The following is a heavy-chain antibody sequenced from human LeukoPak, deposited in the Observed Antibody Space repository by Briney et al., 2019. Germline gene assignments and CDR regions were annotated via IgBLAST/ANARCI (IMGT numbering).Heavy chain of an antibody. V-gene: IGHV4-34*01. CDR3: ARVWLEQNWFDP. CDR1: GGSFSDYY. J-gene: IGHJ5*02. Sequence: SETLSLTCAVYGGSFSDYYWSWIRQPPGRGLEWIGEISHSGSTKYNPSLKSRVTISVDTSKNQFSLKLRSVTAADTAVYYCARVWLEQNWFDPRGQGTLITVSS. CDR2: ISHSGST. D-gene: IGHD1/OR15-1a*01.